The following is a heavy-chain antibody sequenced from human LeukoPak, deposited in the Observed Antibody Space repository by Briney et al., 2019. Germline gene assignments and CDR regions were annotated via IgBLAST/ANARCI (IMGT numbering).Heavy chain of an antibody. Sequence: ASVKVSCKASGYTFTGYYMHWVRQAPGQGLEWMGWINPNSGGTNYAQKFQGRVTMTRDTSISTAYMELSRLRSDDTAVYYCARESYYDFWSGSSRNWFDPWGQGTLVTVSS. CDR3: ARESYYDFWSGSSRNWFDP. J-gene: IGHJ5*02. D-gene: IGHD3-3*01. CDR1: GYTFTGYY. CDR2: INPNSGGT. V-gene: IGHV1-2*02.